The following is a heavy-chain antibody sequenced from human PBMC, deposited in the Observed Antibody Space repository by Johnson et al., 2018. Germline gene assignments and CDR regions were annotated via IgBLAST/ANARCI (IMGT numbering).Heavy chain of an antibody. Sequence: GKGLEWVAVISYDGSNKYFADSVKGRFTISRDNSKNTVYLQMNSLRDEDTAVYYCARDWNYGDYVWFDPWGQGTLVTVSS. V-gene: IGHV3-33*05. CDR3: ARDWNYGDYVWFDP. CDR2: ISYDGSNK. D-gene: IGHD4-17*01. J-gene: IGHJ5*02.